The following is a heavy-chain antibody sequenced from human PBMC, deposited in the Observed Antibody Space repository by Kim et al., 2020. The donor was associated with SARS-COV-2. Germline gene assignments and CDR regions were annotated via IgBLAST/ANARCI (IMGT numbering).Heavy chain of an antibody. CDR3: ARGDCGGGTCYSELPEF. D-gene: IGHD2-21*01. V-gene: IGHV1-2*06. CDR2: INPNNGAT. Sequence: ASVKVSCKASGYSFTDFYIHWVRQAPGQGLEWMGRINPNNGATRYAQKFQDRVTMTRDTSITTAYMELNRLRSDDTALYYCARGDCGGGTCYSELPEFWGQGTLVTVSS. CDR1: GYSFTDFY. J-gene: IGHJ4*02.